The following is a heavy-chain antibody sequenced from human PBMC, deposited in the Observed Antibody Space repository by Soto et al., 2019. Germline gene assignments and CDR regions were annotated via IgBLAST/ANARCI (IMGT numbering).Heavy chain of an antibody. CDR3: ARGFTGSAGRFDP. J-gene: IGHJ5*02. CDR1: GYKFATYL. V-gene: IGHV5-51*01. D-gene: IGHD6-25*01. Sequence: GALKISCKGSGYKFATYLIAWVRQMPGRGLEWMGIIYPGDSETIYSSSFRGHVTISADKSLNTAYLQWDSLTASDSAIYYCARGFTGSAGRFDPWGQGTVVTVSS. CDR2: IYPGDSET.